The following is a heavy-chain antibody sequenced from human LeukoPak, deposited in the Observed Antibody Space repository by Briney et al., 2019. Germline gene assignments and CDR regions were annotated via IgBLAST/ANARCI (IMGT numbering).Heavy chain of an antibody. V-gene: IGHV3-30*04. J-gene: IGHJ6*03. CDR1: GFTFSSYA. D-gene: IGHD6-13*01. CDR2: ISYDGSNK. Sequence: PGGSLRLSCAASGFTFSSYAMHWVRQAPGKGLEWVAVISYDGSNKYYADSVKGRFTISRDNSKNTLHLQMNSLRAEDTAVYYCAREGGGAAAGTHYYYYMDVWGKGTTVTVSS. CDR3: AREGGGAAAGTHYYYYMDV.